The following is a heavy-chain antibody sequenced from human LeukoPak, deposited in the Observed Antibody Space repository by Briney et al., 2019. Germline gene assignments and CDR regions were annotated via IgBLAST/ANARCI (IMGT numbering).Heavy chain of an antibody. CDR3: ASIAAAETEFDY. D-gene: IGHD6-13*01. CDR1: GGSISSYY. V-gene: IGHV4-59*01. Sequence: SETLSLTCTVSGGSISSYYWSWIRQPPGKGLEWIGYIYYSGSTNYNPSLKSRVTISVDTSKNQFSLKLSSVTAADTAVYYCASIAAAETEFDYWGQGTLVTVSS. CDR2: IYYSGST. J-gene: IGHJ4*02.